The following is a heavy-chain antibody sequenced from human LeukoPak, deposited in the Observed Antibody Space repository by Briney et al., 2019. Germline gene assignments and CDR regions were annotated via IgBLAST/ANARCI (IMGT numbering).Heavy chain of an antibody. CDR1: GGTFSSYA. V-gene: IGHV1-18*01. J-gene: IGHJ3*02. Sequence: ASVKVSCKASGGTFSSYAISWVRQAPGQGLEWMGWISAYNGNTNYAQKLQGRVTMTTDTSTSTAYMELRSLRSDDTAVYYCARARTSCCYSHDAFDIWGQGTMVTVSS. CDR2: ISAYNGNT. CDR3: ARARTSCCYSHDAFDI. D-gene: IGHD2-2*01.